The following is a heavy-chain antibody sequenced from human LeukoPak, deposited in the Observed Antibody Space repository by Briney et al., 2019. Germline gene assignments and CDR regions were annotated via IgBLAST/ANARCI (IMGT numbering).Heavy chain of an antibody. CDR2: IYSGGST. CDR3: ARVNSGSYWGSFDY. V-gene: IGHV3-66*01. D-gene: IGHD1-26*01. CDR1: GFTVSSNY. J-gene: IGHJ4*02. Sequence: GGSLRLSCAASGFTVSSNYMSWVRQAPGKGLEWVSVIYSGGSTYYADSVKGRFTISRDNSKNTLYLQMNSLRAEDTAVYYCARVNSGSYWGSFDYWGQGTLVTVSS.